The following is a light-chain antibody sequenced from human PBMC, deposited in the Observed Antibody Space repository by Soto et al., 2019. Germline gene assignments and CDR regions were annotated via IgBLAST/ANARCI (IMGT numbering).Light chain of an antibody. Sequence: QSALTQPPSASGSPGQSVAISCTGTSSDVGGYNYVSWYQQHPGKAPKLMIYEVNKRPSGVPDLFSGSKSGNPASLTVSGLQAEDEAYYYCSSYAGSSNVFGTGTKLTVL. V-gene: IGLV2-8*01. CDR2: EVN. J-gene: IGLJ1*01. CDR3: SSYAGSSNV. CDR1: SSDVGGYNY.